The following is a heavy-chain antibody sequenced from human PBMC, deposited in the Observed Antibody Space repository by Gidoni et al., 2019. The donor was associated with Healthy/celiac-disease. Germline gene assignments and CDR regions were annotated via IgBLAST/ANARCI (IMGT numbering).Heavy chain of an antibody. CDR3: ARVGIAAATPSGADY. CDR2: ISSSSSYI. CDR1: GFTFSSYS. Sequence: EVQLVESGGGLAKPGGSLRPSCAASGFTFSSYSMNWVRQAPGKGLEWVSSISSSSSYIYYADSVKGRFTISRDNAKNSLYLQMNSLRAEDTAVYYCARVGIAAATPSGADYWGQGTLVTVSS. D-gene: IGHD6-13*01. V-gene: IGHV3-21*01. J-gene: IGHJ4*02.